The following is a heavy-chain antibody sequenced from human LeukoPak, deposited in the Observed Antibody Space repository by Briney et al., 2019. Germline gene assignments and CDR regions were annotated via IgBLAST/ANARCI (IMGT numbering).Heavy chain of an antibody. CDR3: ARRRGWYDAFDI. CDR1: GGSFSGYY. V-gene: IGHV4-34*01. Sequence: SETLSLTCAVYGGSFSGYYWSWIRQPPGKGLEWIGEINHSGSTSYNPSLKSRVTISVDTSKNQFSLKLSSVTAADTAVYYCARRRGWYDAFDIWGQGTMVTVSS. D-gene: IGHD6-19*01. J-gene: IGHJ3*02. CDR2: INHSGST.